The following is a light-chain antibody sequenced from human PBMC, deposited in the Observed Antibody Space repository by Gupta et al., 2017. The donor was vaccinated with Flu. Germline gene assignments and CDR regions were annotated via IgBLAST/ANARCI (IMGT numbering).Light chain of an antibody. CDR1: QSISSY. CDR2: AAS. J-gene: IGKJ1*01. V-gene: IGKV1-39*01. Sequence: GDRVTITCRASQSISSYLNWYQQKPGKAPKLLIYAASSLQSGVPSRFSGSGSGTDFTPTISSLQPEDFATYYCQQSYSTSVTFGQGTKVEIK. CDR3: QQSYSTSVT.